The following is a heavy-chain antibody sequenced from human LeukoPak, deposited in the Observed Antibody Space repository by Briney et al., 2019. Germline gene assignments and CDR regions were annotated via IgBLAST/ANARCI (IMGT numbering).Heavy chain of an antibody. CDR3: ARDMDTQGRRGYDY. CDR2: ISWNSGSI. Sequence: GGSLRLSCAASGFTFDDYAMHWVRQAPGKGPEWVSGISWNSGSIGYADSVKGRFTISRDNAKNSLYLQMNNLRAEDTAVYYCARDMDTQGRRGYDYWGQGTLVTVSS. V-gene: IGHV3-9*01. CDR1: GFTFDDYA. J-gene: IGHJ4*02. D-gene: IGHD5-18*01.